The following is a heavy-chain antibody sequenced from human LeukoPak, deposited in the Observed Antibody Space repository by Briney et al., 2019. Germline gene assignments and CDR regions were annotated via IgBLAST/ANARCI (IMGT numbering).Heavy chain of an antibody. CDR3: ARGEMATTYYFDY. D-gene: IGHD5-24*01. CDR2: IYYSGSS. Sequence: SETLSLTCTVSGGSISSGGYYWSWIRQHPGKGLEWIGYIYYSGSSYYNPSHKSRVTISVDTSKNQFSLKLPSVTAADTAVYYCARGEMATTYYFDYWGQGTLVTVSS. CDR1: GGSISSGGYY. J-gene: IGHJ4*02. V-gene: IGHV4-31*03.